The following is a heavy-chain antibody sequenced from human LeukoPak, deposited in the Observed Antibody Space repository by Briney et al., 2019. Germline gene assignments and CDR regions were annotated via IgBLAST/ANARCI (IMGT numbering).Heavy chain of an antibody. CDR1: GGSFSGYY. J-gene: IGHJ4*02. D-gene: IGHD5-18*01. CDR2: INHSGST. Sequence: SETLSLTXAVYGGSFSGYYRSWIRQPPGKGLEWIGEINHSGSTNKNPSLKSRVTISVDTSKNQFSLKLSSVTAADTAVYYCARGEDTAMVAPFDYWGQGTLVTVSS. CDR3: ARGEDTAMVAPFDY. V-gene: IGHV4-34*01.